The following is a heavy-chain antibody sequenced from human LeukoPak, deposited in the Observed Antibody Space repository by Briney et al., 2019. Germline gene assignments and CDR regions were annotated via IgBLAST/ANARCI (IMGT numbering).Heavy chain of an antibody. CDR2: IYHSGST. CDR1: GGSISSSSYY. D-gene: IGHD3-3*01. V-gene: IGHV4-39*07. CDR3: ARADYDFWSGYYGGFDY. Sequence: SETLSLTCTVSGGSISSSSYYWGWIRQPPGKGLEWIGSIYHSGSTYYNPSLKSRVTISVDRSKNQFSLKLSSVTAADTAVYYCARADYDFWSGYYGGFDYWGQGTLVTVSS. J-gene: IGHJ4*02.